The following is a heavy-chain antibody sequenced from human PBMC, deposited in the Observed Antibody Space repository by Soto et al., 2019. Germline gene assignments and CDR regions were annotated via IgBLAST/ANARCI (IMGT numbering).Heavy chain of an antibody. CDR2: ISGSGGST. V-gene: IGHV3-23*01. CDR1: GFTFSSYA. D-gene: IGHD3-10*01. Sequence: EVQLLESGGGLVQPGGSLRLSCAASGFTFSSYAMSWVRQAPGKGLEWVSAISGSGGSTYYADSVKGRFTISRDNSKNTLYRRMESMRAEDTAVYYCARTGGYFFSPTVDYWGQGTLVTVSS. CDR3: ARTGGYFFSPTVDY. J-gene: IGHJ4*02.